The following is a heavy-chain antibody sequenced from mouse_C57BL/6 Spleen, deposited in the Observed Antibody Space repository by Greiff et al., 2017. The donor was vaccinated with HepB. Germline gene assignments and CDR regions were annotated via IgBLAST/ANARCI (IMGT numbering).Heavy chain of an antibody. D-gene: IGHD2-4*01. CDR2: ISGGGGNT. CDR1: GFTFSSYT. V-gene: IGHV5-9*01. CDR3: ARHSLYDYDQSYFDY. J-gene: IGHJ2*01. Sequence: DVMLVESGGGLVKPGGSLKLSCAASGFTFSSYTMSWVRQTPEKRLEWVATISGGGGNTYYPDSVKGRFTISRDNAKNTLYLQMSRLRSEDTALYYCARHSLYDYDQSYFDYWGQGTTLTVSS.